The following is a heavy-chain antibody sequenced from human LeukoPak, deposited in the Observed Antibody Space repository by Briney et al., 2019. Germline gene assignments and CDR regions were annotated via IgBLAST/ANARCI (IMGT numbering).Heavy chain of an antibody. CDR3: ARIHRYCSGGACYVLDN. CDR1: GGSVSGYY. V-gene: IGHV4-59*02. CDR2: VYYSGST. D-gene: IGHD2-15*01. Sequence: RSETLSLTCVVSGGSVSGYYWGGIRQPPGRGLEWIGYVYYSGSTNYNPSFKSRITISVDTSRNQFSLQLSSVTAADTAVYYCARIHRYCSGGACYVLDNWGQGTLVAVSS. J-gene: IGHJ4*02.